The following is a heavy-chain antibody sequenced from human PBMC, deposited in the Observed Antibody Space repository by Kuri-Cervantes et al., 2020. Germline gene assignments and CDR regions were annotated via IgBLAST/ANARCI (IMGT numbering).Heavy chain of an antibody. CDR2: ISYDGRTE. D-gene: IGHD6-19*01. J-gene: IGHJ4*02. V-gene: IGHV3-30*03. Sequence: LSLTCAASGFTFSSYGMHWVRQAPGKGLEWVAFISYDGRTEYYADSVKGRFTISRDNSKNTLFLQMNSLRTEDTAVYYCARGSRRIPVAGTNYWGQGTMVTVSS. CDR3: ARGSRRIPVAGTNY. CDR1: GFTFSSYG.